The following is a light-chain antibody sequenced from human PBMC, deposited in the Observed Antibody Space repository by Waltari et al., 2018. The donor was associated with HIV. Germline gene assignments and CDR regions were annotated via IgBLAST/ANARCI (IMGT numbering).Light chain of an antibody. Sequence: QSVLTQAPSVSGVPGQRVTISCSGRSSNIGAGYDAPWSQQRPGTAPKLLIYGDTNRPSGVPDRFSGSKSGTSASLVITGLQADDEADYYCQSFDSSLSSSVVFGGGTKLTVL. CDR3: QSFDSSLSSSVV. V-gene: IGLV1-40*01. J-gene: IGLJ2*01. CDR1: SSNIGAGYD. CDR2: GDT.